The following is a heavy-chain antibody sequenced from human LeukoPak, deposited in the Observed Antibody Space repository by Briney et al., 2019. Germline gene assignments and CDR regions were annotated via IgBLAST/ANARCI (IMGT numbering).Heavy chain of an antibody. CDR3: ARAPDYYDSSGPPYYFDY. D-gene: IGHD3-22*01. CDR2: IYHSGST. J-gene: IGHJ4*02. Sequence: PSETLSLTCAVSGGSISSGGYSWSWLRQPPGKGLEWIGYIYHSGSTYYNPSLKSRVTISVDRSKNQFSLKLSSVTAADTAVYYCARAPDYYDSSGPPYYFDYWGQGTLVTVSS. V-gene: IGHV4-30-2*01. CDR1: GGSISSGGYS.